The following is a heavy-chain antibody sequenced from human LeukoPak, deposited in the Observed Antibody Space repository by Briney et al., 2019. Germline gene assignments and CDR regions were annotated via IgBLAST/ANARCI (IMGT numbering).Heavy chain of an antibody. J-gene: IGHJ3*02. V-gene: IGHV3-64D*06. CDR2: ISTNGGNT. CDR1: GXXFTXYA. Sequence: GGSLRLSCSASGXXFTXYAXXXVXXXPXXXLXSXSAISTNGGNTLYADSVKGRFTISRDNSKNTLYLQMSSLRAEDPAVYYCVKGGSYTRDGFDIWGQGTMVTVSS. CDR3: VKGGSYTRDGFDI. D-gene: IGHD1-26*01.